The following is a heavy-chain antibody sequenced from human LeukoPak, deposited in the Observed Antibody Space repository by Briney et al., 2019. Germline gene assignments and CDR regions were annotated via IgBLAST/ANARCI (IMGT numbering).Heavy chain of an antibody. CDR2: IYYSGST. CDR1: GGSISSGGYY. Sequence: KSSETLSLTCTVSGGSISSGGYYWCWIRQHPGKGLEWIGYIYYSGSTYYNPSLKSRVTISVDTSKNQFSLKLSSVTAADTAVYYCARYYYDSSGYYYGFDAFDIWGQGTMVTVSS. D-gene: IGHD3-22*01. V-gene: IGHV4-31*03. J-gene: IGHJ3*02. CDR3: ARYYYDSSGYYYGFDAFDI.